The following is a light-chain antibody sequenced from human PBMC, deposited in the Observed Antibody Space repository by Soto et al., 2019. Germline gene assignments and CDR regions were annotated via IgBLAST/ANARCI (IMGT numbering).Light chain of an antibody. V-gene: IGKV3-11*01. CDR1: QSVSTN. CDR3: QQRSNWPPT. CDR2: GAS. Sequence: DIVMTQSPGTLSLSPGDRATLSCRVSQSVSTNLAWYQQKPGQAPRLLIYGASTRATGIPARFSGSGSGTDFTLTITSLEPEDFAVYYCQQRSNWPPTFGQGTKVDIK. J-gene: IGKJ1*01.